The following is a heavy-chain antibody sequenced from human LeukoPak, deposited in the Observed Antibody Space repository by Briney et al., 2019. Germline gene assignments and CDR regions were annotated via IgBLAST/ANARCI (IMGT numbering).Heavy chain of an antibody. CDR1: GYTFTSYA. Sequence: ASVKVSCKASGYTFTSYAMHWVRQAPGQRLEWMGWINAGNGNTKYSQEFQGRVTITRDTSASTAYMELSSLRSEDMAVYFCAGDPCSGAKCYFHPFDYWGQGTLVTVSS. D-gene: IGHD2-15*01. J-gene: IGHJ4*02. V-gene: IGHV1-3*03. CDR3: AGDPCSGAKCYFHPFDY. CDR2: INAGNGNT.